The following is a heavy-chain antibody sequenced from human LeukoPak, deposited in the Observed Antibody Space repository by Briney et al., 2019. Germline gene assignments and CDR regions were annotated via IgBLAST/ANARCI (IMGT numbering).Heavy chain of an antibody. CDR2: INHSGST. CDR1: GGSFGGYY. Sequence: SETLSLTCAVYGGSFGGYYWSWIRQPPGKGLEWIGEINHSGSTNYNPSLKSRVTISVDTSKNQFSLKLSSVTAADTAVYYCASAGYCSGGSCYSNSGMDVWGQGTTVTVSS. J-gene: IGHJ6*02. CDR3: ASAGYCSGGSCYSNSGMDV. D-gene: IGHD2-15*01. V-gene: IGHV4-34*01.